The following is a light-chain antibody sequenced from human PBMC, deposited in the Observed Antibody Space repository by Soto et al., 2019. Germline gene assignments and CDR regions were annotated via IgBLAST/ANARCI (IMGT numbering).Light chain of an antibody. CDR1: QDVRAY. Sequence: DVQMTQSPSSLSASVGDRVTITCRASQDVRAYLNWYQQKPGKAPKLLIYEVSTLEDGVPSRFSGRGYGTDFSLTLNSMHPIDFATYYCQQTFGVPRTVAQGTKVGMK. J-gene: IGKJ1*01. CDR3: QQTFGVPRT. CDR2: EVS. V-gene: IGKV1-39*01.